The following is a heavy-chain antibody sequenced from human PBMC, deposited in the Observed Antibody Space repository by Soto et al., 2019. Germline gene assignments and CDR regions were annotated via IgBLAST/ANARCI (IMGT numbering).Heavy chain of an antibody. Sequence: QVQLVESGGGVVQPWRSLRLSCAASGFTFSSSAMHWVRQAPGKGLEWVAVISYDGSNKYYADSVKGRFTISRDNSKNTLYLQMNSLRAEDTAVYYCARDKRDLRFLEWSYYFDYWGQGTLVTVSS. CDR3: ARDKRDLRFLEWSYYFDY. CDR1: GFTFSSSA. D-gene: IGHD3-3*01. J-gene: IGHJ4*02. CDR2: ISYDGSNK. V-gene: IGHV3-30-3*01.